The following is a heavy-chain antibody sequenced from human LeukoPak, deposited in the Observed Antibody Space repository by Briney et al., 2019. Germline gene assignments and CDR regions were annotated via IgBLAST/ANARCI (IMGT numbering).Heavy chain of an antibody. CDR2: ISDDGSNK. V-gene: IGHV3-30*03. D-gene: IGHD2-2*02. J-gene: IGHJ6*03. Sequence: GRSLRLSCAASGFAFSSYGMHWVRQAPGKGLEWVAVISDDGSNKYYVDSVKGRFTISRDNSKNTLYLQMNSLRAEDTALYYCARLYCSSTSCHTLHYYYMDVWGKGTTVTVSS. CDR3: ARLYCSSTSCHTLHYYYMDV. CDR1: GFAFSSYG.